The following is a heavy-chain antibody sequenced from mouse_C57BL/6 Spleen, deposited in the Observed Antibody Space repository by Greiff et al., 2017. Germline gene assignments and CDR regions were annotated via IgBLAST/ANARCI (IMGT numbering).Heavy chain of an antibody. CDR2: INPGSGGT. D-gene: IGHD1-1*01. Sequence: QVQLKQSGAELVRPGTSVKVSCKASGYAFTNYLIEWVKQRPGQGLEWIGVINPGSGGTNYNEKFKGKATLTADKSSSTAYMQLSSLTSEDSAVYFCARSYYGSSYVNYYAMDYWGQGTSVTVSS. V-gene: IGHV1-54*01. CDR3: ARSYYGSSYVNYYAMDY. J-gene: IGHJ4*01. CDR1: GYAFTNYL.